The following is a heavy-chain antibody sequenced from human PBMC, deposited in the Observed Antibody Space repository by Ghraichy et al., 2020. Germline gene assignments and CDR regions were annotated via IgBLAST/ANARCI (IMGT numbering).Heavy chain of an antibody. Sequence: SETLSLTCTVSGGSISSYYWSWIRQPPGKGLEWIGYIYYSGSTNYNPSLKSRVTISVDTSKNQFSLKLSSVTAADTAVYYCARGGSSGWTPYYYFDYWGQGTLVTVSS. V-gene: IGHV4-59*01. D-gene: IGHD6-19*01. CDR2: IYYSGST. J-gene: IGHJ4*02. CDR1: GGSISSYY. CDR3: ARGGSSGWTPYYYFDY.